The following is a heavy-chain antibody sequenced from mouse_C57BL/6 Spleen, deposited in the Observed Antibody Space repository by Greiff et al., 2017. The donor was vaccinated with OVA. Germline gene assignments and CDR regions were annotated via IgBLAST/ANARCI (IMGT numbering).Heavy chain of an antibody. CDR3: TRWITTVVSWYFDV. D-gene: IGHD1-1*01. J-gene: IGHJ1*03. Sequence: VQRVESGAELVRPGASVTLSCKASGYTFTDYEMHWVKQTPVHGLEWIGAIDPETGGTAYNQKFKGKAILTADKSSSTAYMELRSLTSEDSAVYYCTRWITTVVSWYFDVWGTGTTVTVSS. V-gene: IGHV1-15*01. CDR2: IDPETGGT. CDR1: GYTFTDYE.